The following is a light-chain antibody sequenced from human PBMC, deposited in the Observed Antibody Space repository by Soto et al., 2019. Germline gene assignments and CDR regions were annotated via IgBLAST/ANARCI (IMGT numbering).Light chain of an antibody. V-gene: IGKV3-11*01. Sequence: EMVLTQSPATLSLSPGERATLSCRASQSVSSYLAWYQQKPGQAPRLLIYDASNRATGIPARFSGSGSGTDFTLTISSLEPEDFEVYYCQQRSNWPSTFGQGTKLEIK. CDR3: QQRSNWPST. CDR2: DAS. CDR1: QSVSSY. J-gene: IGKJ2*02.